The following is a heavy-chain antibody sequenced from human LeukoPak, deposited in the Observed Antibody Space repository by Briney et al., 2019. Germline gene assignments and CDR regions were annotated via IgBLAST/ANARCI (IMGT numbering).Heavy chain of an antibody. CDR1: GFTFSSYE. D-gene: IGHD6-13*01. CDR2: ISSSGSTI. CDR3: ARGHSSSWQPNDAFDI. J-gene: IGHJ3*02. V-gene: IGHV3-48*03. Sequence: GGSLRLSCAASGFTFSSYEMNWVRQAPGKGLEWVSYISSSGSTIYYADSVKGRFTISRDNAKNLLYLQMNSLRAEDTAVYYCARGHSSSWQPNDAFDIWGQGTMVTVSS.